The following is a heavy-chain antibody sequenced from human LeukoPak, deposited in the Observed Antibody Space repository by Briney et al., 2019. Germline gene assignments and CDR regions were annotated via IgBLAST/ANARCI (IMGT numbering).Heavy chain of an antibody. CDR2: ISWNSGSI. CDR1: GFTFDDYA. CDR3: ARMGGGYDWANWFDP. Sequence: PGRSLRLSCAASGFTFDDYAMPWVRQAPGKGLEWVSGISWNSGSIGYADSVKGPFTISRDNAKNSLYLQMNSLRAEDTALYYCARMGGGYDWANWFDPWGQGTLVTVSS. J-gene: IGHJ5*02. V-gene: IGHV3-9*01. D-gene: IGHD5-12*01.